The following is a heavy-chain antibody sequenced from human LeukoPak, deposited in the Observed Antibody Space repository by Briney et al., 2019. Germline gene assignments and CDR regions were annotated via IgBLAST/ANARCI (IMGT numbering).Heavy chain of an antibody. CDR1: GGSISSYY. CDR3: ARGGIMFDP. D-gene: IGHD1-26*01. CDR2: IYYSGST. V-gene: IGHV4-59*01. Sequence: PSETLSLTCTVSGGSISSYYWSWIRQPPGKGLEWIGYIYYSGSTNYNPSLKSRVTISVDTSKNQFSLKLSSVTAADTAVYYCARGGIMFDPWGQGTLVTVSS. J-gene: IGHJ5*02.